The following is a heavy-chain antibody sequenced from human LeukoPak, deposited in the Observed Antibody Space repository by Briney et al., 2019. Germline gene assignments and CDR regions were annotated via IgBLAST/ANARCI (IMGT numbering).Heavy chain of an antibody. V-gene: IGHV3-7*01. D-gene: IGHD6-19*01. CDR3: ARDRYSSGWYGDFDC. CDR2: IKQDGSEK. CDR1: GLIFSSYW. Sequence: GGSLRLSCAASGLIFSSYWMTWVRQAPGKGLEWVGNIKQDGSEKYYVDSVKGRFTISRDNAKNSLYLQMSSLRAEDTAVYYCARDRYSSGWYGDFDCWGQGTLVTVSS. J-gene: IGHJ4*02.